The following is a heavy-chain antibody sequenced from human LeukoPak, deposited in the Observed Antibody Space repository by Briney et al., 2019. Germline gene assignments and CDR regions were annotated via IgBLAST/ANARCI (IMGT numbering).Heavy chain of an antibody. CDR3: TRWRSGTSD. CDR1: GYTFSEHY. Sequence: GGSLRLSCAVSGYTFSEHYIDWVRHAPGEGLEWVGHTRNKANNYATGYAASVKGRFTISRDDTRNSVYLQMNSLRTEDTAVYYCTRWRSGTSDWGQGTLVTVSS. CDR2: TRNKANNYAT. D-gene: IGHD4-23*01. J-gene: IGHJ4*02. V-gene: IGHV3-72*01.